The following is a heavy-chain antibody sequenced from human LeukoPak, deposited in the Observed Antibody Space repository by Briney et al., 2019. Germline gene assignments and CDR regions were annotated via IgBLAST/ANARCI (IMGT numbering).Heavy chain of an antibody. CDR2: VSGPGTT. Sequence: PGGSLRLSCAASGFTFSNYAMSWVRQAPGKGLEWVSAVSGPGTTYYADIVKGRFSVSRDISKNTLSLEMNSLRDEDTAVYYCVKESPYPVGRTSRIYYFDNWGQGTLVTVSS. V-gene: IGHV3-23*01. CDR1: GFTFSNYA. CDR3: VKESPYPVGRTSRIYYFDN. J-gene: IGHJ4*02. D-gene: IGHD1-26*01.